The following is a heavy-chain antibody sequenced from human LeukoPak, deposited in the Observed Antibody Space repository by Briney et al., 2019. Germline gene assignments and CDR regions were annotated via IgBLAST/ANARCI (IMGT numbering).Heavy chain of an antibody. D-gene: IGHD3-22*01. CDR2: IKQDGRDK. CDR3: ARHSNKYDYDSSGHYRGFDY. Sequence: GGSVRLSCAASGFTFSFHWMSWVRQAPGKGLEWVANIKQDGRDKYHVDSVKGRFTISRDNSKNSLYLQMNSLRAEDTAVYFCARHSNKYDYDSSGHYRGFDYWGQGTLVSVSS. J-gene: IGHJ4*02. CDR1: GFTFSFHW. V-gene: IGHV3-7*01.